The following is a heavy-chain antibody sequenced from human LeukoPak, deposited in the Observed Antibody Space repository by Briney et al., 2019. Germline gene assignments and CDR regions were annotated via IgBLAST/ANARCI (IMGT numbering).Heavy chain of an antibody. Sequence: ASVKVSCKASGYTFTGHYIHWVRQAPGQGLEWMGFINPNSGGTNYAQKFQGRLTMTRDTSITTAYMELRRVTSDDTAVYYCARVGHTSGWDFDYWGQGTLVTVSS. CDR3: ARVGHTSGWDFDY. J-gene: IGHJ4*02. D-gene: IGHD6-19*01. V-gene: IGHV1-2*02. CDR2: INPNSGGT. CDR1: GYTFTGHY.